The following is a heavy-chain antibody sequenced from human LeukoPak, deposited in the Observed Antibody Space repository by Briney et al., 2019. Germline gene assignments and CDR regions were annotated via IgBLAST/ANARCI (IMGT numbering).Heavy chain of an antibody. Sequence: GGSLRLSCAASGFTFSSYAMSWVRQAPGKGLEWVSGISWNSGSIGYADSVKGRFTISRDNAKNSLYLQMNSLRAEDTALYYCAKDGDSSGLDYWGQGTLVTVSS. J-gene: IGHJ4*02. CDR3: AKDGDSSGLDY. CDR1: GFTFSSYA. CDR2: ISWNSGSI. V-gene: IGHV3-9*01. D-gene: IGHD3-22*01.